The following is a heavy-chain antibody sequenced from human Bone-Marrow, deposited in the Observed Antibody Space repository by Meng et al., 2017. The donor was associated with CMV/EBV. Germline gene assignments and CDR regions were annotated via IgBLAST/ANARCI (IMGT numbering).Heavy chain of an antibody. D-gene: IGHD3-9*01. CDR2: ISAYNGNT. V-gene: IGHV1-18*01. J-gene: IGHJ6*02. CDR3: ASWGLRYDILTGYYKGYPTNGMDV. CDR1: GYTFTSYG. Sequence: ASVKVSCKASGYTFTSYGISWVRKAPGQGLEWMGWISAYNGNTNYAQKLQGRVTMTTDTSTSTAYMELRSLRSDDTAVYYCASWGLRYDILTGYYKGYPTNGMDVWGQGTTVTVSS.